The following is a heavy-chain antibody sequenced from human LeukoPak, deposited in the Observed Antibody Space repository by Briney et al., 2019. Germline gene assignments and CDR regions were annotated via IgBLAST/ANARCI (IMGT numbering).Heavy chain of an antibody. CDR2: ISGSGGST. V-gene: IGHV3-23*01. CDR1: GFTFSSYG. Sequence: QSGGSLRLSCAASGFTFSSYGMSWVRQAPGKGLEWVSAISGSGGSTYYADSVKGRFTISRDNSKNTLYLQMNSLRAEGTAVYYCAKDFGMIIPAGIDYWGQATLVTVYS. CDR3: AKDFGMIIPAGIDY. J-gene: IGHJ4*02. D-gene: IGHD3-22*01.